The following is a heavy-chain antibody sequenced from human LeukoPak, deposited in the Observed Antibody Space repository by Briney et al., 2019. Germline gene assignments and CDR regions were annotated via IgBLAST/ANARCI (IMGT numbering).Heavy chain of an antibody. CDR2: IYCSGST. V-gene: IGHV4-59*01. D-gene: IGHD3-22*01. CDR3: ARELEWTRYYDSSGYSAFDI. J-gene: IGHJ3*02. CDR1: GGSISSYY. Sequence: SETLSLTCTVSGGSISSYYWSWIRQPPGKGLEWIGYIYCSGSTNYNPSLKSRVTISVDTSKNQFSLKLSSVTAADTAVYYCARELEWTRYYDSSGYSAFDIWGQGTMVTVSS.